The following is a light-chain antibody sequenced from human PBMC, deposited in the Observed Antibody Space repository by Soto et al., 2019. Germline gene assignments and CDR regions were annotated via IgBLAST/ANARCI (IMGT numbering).Light chain of an antibody. CDR2: EDT. Sequence: QSVLTQPASVSGSPGQSITISCTGTTSDVGGYNLVSWYQQHPGKAPKLVVYEDTKRPSGVSDRFSGSKSGNTASLTISGLQAEDESDYYCCSYAAGSTFAVVFGGGTKRTVL. CDR3: CSYAAGSTFAVV. V-gene: IGLV2-23*02. J-gene: IGLJ2*01. CDR1: TSDVGGYNL.